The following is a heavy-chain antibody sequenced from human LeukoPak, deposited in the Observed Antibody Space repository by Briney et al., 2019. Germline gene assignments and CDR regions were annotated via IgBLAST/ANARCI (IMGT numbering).Heavy chain of an antibody. CDR2: IYYSGST. CDR1: GGSISSGGYY. D-gene: IGHD6-19*01. V-gene: IGHV4-31*03. CDR3: ARGIAVAGIAGTDY. J-gene: IGHJ4*02. Sequence: PSETLSLTCTVSGGSISSGGYYWSWIRQHPGKGLEWIGYIYYSGSTYYNPSLKSRVIISADTSKNQFSLKLSSVTAADTAVYYCARGIAVAGIAGTDYWGQGTLVTVSS.